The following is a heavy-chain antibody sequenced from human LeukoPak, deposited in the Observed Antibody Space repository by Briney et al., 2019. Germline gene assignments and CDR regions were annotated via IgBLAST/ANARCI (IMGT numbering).Heavy chain of an antibody. CDR2: ISDSAGFT. J-gene: IGHJ6*02. CDR3: AKYYTNYYYNGMDV. V-gene: IGHV3-23*01. Sequence: PGGSLRLSCAVSGFTFSSYAMSSVRQAPRKGLEWGSTISDSAGFTYHADSVRGRFTISRDNSKNTLYLQMNSLRAEDTAVYYCAKYYTNYYYNGMDVWGLGTTVTVSS. D-gene: IGHD2/OR15-2a*01. CDR1: GFTFSSYA.